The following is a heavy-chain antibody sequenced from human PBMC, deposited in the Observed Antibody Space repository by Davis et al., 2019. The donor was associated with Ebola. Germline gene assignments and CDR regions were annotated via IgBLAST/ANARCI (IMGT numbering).Heavy chain of an antibody. CDR2: IWYDGSNK. D-gene: IGHD5-12*01. CDR1: GFTFSTYG. V-gene: IGHV3-33*08. Sequence: PGGSLRLSCTASGFTFSTYGIHWVRQAPGKGLEWVSVIWYDGSNKYYADSVKGRFTISRDNSKNTVYLQMNSLRAEDTAVYYCARDHEWLRHFDYWGQGTLVTVSS. J-gene: IGHJ4*02. CDR3: ARDHEWLRHFDY.